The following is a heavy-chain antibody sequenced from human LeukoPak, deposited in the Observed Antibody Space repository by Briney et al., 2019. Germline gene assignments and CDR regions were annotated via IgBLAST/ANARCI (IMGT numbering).Heavy chain of an antibody. CDR1: GFTLSNYG. V-gene: IGHV3-23*01. CDR3: AKRGVVIRVFLVGFHKEASYFDS. Sequence: GGSLRLSCAVPGFTLSNYGMSWFRQVPGKGLEWVSGISGSGGNTYYADSVKGRFTISRDNSKNTLYLQMNSLRAEDTAVYFCAKRGVVIRVFLVGFHKEASYFDSWGQGALVTVSS. CDR2: ISGSGGNT. J-gene: IGHJ4*02. D-gene: IGHD3-10*01.